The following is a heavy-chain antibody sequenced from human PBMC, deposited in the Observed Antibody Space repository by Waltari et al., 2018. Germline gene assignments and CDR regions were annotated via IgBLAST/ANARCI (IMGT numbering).Heavy chain of an antibody. CDR1: AGTFSRYA. V-gene: IGHV1-69*10. CDR3: AGPLGIAVAGQLRGEGGKQGGAFDI. J-gene: IGHJ3*02. Sequence: QVQLVQSGAEVKKPGSSVKVSCKASAGTFSRYAISWVRQAPGQGLEWMGGIIPILGIANYAKKFQGRVTSTADKSTSTAYMELSSLRSEDTAGYYCAGPLGIAVAGQLRGEGGKQGGAFDIWGQGTMVTVSS. CDR2: IIPILGIA. D-gene: IGHD6-19*01.